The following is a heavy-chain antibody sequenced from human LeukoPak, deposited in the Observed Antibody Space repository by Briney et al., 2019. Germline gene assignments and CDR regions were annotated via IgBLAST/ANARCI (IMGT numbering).Heavy chain of an antibody. CDR3: ERGGGYYNFWSDHYYHYYYSTDV. CDR2: INSDGRST. CDR1: GLTFSGYW. J-gene: IGHJ6*03. V-gene: IGHV3-74*03. D-gene: IGHD3-3*01. Sequence: QPGGPLRLFCAASGLTFSGYWMQWVRQAPGKGLVWLSRINSDGRSTTYAHSVMGLFNVSRDNPKNTLYLQMNSLRAEDKDVYYCERGGGYYNFWSDHYYHYYYSTDVWGKGTTVTVSS.